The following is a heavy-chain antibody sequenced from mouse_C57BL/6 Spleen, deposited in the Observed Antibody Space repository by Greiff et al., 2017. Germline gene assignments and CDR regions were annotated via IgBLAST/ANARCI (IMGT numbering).Heavy chain of an antibody. J-gene: IGHJ1*03. CDR3: ARKANWDDWYFEV. D-gene: IGHD4-1*01. CDR2: INPNNGGT. V-gene: IGHV1-26*01. Sequence: VQLQQSGPELVKPGASVKISCKASGYTFTDYYMNWVKQSHGKSLEWIGDINPNNGGTSYNQKFKGKATLTVDKSSSTAYMELRSLTSEDSAVYYCARKANWDDWYFEVWGTGTTGTVSS. CDR1: GYTFTDYY.